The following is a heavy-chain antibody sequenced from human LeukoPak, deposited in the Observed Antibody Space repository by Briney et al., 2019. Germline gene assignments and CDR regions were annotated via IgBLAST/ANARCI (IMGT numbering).Heavy chain of an antibody. V-gene: IGHV3-33*01. CDR3: ARDSAGNDY. CDR1: GFTFSSYG. D-gene: IGHD6-13*01. J-gene: IGHJ4*02. Sequence: GGSLRLSCAASGFTFSSYGMHCVRQAPGKGLEWVAVIWYDGSNKYYADSVKGRFTISRDNSKNTLYLQMNSLRAEDTAMYYCARDSAGNDYWGQGTLVTVSS. CDR2: IWYDGSNK.